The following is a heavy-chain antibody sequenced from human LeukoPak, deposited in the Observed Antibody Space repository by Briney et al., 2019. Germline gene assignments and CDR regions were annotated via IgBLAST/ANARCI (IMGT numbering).Heavy chain of an antibody. J-gene: IGHJ4*02. Sequence: PGGSLRLSCAASGFTFSSYAMHWVRLAPGKGLEWVAVISYDGSNKYYADSVKGRFTISRDNSKNTLYLQMNSLRAEDTAVYYCARANYDFWSGYHWGQGTLVTVSS. CDR3: ARANYDFWSGYH. CDR2: ISYDGSNK. V-gene: IGHV3-30-3*01. D-gene: IGHD3-3*01. CDR1: GFTFSSYA.